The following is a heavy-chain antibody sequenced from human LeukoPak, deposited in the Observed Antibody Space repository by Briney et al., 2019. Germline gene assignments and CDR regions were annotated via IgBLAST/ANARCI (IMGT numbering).Heavy chain of an antibody. V-gene: IGHV4-4*02. D-gene: IGHD1-1*01. Sequence: SGTLSLTCAVSGGSLSSSDWWTWVRQPPGEGLEWSGEIYHSGSTKYNPSLKSRVTISVDKSKNQFSLKVSSVTAADTAVYYCARDASLQMGAFDVWGQGTMVTVSS. CDR1: GGSLSSSDW. CDR2: IYHSGST. J-gene: IGHJ3*01. CDR3: ARDASLQMGAFDV.